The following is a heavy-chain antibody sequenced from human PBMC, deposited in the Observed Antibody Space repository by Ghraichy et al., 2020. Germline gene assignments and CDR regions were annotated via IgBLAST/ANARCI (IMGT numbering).Heavy chain of an antibody. CDR1: GGSIKNYC. Sequence: SETLSLTCTVSGGSIKNYCWSWIRQPPGQGLEWIGNIYPSGTINYNPSLESRVTISVDTSSNQFSLNLKSVTAADTAVYYCARQVSEAYYYGTSAFYCDCWGQGTLVTVSS. CDR2: IYPSGTI. CDR3: ARQVSEAYYYGTSAFYCDC. J-gene: IGHJ4*02. D-gene: IGHD3-10*01. V-gene: IGHV4-4*09.